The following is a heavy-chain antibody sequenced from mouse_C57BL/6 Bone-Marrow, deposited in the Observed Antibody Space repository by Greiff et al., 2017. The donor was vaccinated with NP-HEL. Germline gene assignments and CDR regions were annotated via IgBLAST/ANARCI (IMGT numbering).Heavy chain of an antibody. Sequence: QVHVKQSGAELMKPGASVKLSCKATGYTFTGNWIEWVKQRPGHGLEWIGEILPGSGNTYYNERFKGKATFTADTSSNTAYMQLSSLTTEDSAIYCCARDYYGSSYFDYWGQGTTLTVSS. CDR3: ARDYYGSSYFDY. CDR2: ILPGSGNT. V-gene: IGHV1-9*01. J-gene: IGHJ2*01. D-gene: IGHD1-1*01. CDR1: GYTFTGNW.